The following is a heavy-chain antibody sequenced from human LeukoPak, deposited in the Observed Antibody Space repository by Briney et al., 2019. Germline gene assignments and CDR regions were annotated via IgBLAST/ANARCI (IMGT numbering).Heavy chain of an antibody. CDR1: GFRFDDYG. V-gene: IGHV3-20*04. CDR3: GRVYCSTTSCYDYYDYYMDV. CDR2: TNWDGAST. Sequence: GGSLRLSCAASGFRFDDYGMSWVRHVPGKGLEWVSGTNWDGASTGYADSVKGRFTISRDNVKNSLYLQMNSLRVEDTALYFCGRVYCSTTSCYDYYDYYMDVWGQGTTVTVSS. J-gene: IGHJ6*03. D-gene: IGHD2-2*01.